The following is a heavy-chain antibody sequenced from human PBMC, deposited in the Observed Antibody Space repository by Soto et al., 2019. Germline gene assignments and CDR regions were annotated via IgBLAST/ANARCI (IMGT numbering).Heavy chain of an antibody. V-gene: IGHV3-33*01. CDR2: IWYDGNKK. CDR3: ARDRIAVADHFDY. CDR1: GFTFSNYG. Sequence: QVPLVESGGGVVQPGRSLRLSCAASGFTFSNYGMHWVRQAPGKGLEWVAVIWYDGNKKYYADSVKGRFTISRDNSKNTLYLQMNSLRAEDSAVYYCARDRIAVADHFDYWGQGTLVTVSS. J-gene: IGHJ4*02. D-gene: IGHD6-19*01.